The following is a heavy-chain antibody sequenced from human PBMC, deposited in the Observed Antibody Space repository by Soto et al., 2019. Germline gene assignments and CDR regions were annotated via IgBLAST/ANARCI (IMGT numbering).Heavy chain of an antibody. V-gene: IGHV3-20*04. CDR2: INWNGRST. J-gene: IGHJ4*02. CDR3: ARCSSTSCYIMASFDY. CDR1: GFTFDDYA. Sequence: EVQLVESGGCVVRPGGSLRLSCAASGFTFDDYAMSWVRQAPGKGLEWVAGINWNGRSTTYADSLKGRFTISRDNAKNSLHLQINSLRAEDTALYFCARCSSTSCYIMASFDYWGQGTLVTVSS. D-gene: IGHD2-2*02.